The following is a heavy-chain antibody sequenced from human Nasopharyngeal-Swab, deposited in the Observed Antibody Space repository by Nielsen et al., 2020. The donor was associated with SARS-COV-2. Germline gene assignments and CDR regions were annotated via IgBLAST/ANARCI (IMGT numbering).Heavy chain of an antibody. CDR2: IYYSGGT. CDR3: AGDGRPFSSQNWFDP. V-gene: IGHV4-59*01. Sequence: SETLSLTCTVSGGSISSYHWSWIRQPPGKGLEWIGFIYYSGGTTYNPSLKSRVTISVDTSKNEVSLNLRSVTAADTAVYYCAGDGRPFSSQNWFDPWGQGTLVTVSS. J-gene: IGHJ5*02. CDR1: GGSISSYH. D-gene: IGHD2-2*01.